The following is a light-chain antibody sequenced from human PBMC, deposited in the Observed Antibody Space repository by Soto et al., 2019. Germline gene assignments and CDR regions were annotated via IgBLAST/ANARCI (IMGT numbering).Light chain of an antibody. CDR3: QQYVSTPLT. Sequence: EIVLTQSPGTLSLSPGERAPINCRASQSVSSNYLAWHQQKTGQAPRVIIYNASSRATGIPDRFSGSGSGTDCTLTISRLEPEDFAVYYCQQYVSTPLTFGGGTKVDI. CDR1: QSVSSNY. CDR2: NAS. J-gene: IGKJ4*01. V-gene: IGKV3-20*01.